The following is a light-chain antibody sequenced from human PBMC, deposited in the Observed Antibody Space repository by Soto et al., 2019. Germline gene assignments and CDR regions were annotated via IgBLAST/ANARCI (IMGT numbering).Light chain of an antibody. J-gene: IGKJ5*01. CDR3: QQYGSSSD. Sequence: IVLTQSPGTLSLSPGERATLSCRSSQSVTSSSLAWYQHKPGQAPRILIYGASTRATGIPDRFSGSGSGTDFTLTISRLEPEDFALYYCQQYGSSSDFGQGTRLEIK. V-gene: IGKV3-20*01. CDR2: GAS. CDR1: QSVTSSS.